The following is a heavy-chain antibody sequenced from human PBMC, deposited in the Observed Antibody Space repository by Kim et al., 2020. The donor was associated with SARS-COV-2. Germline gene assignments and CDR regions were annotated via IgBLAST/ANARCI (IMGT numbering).Heavy chain of an antibody. V-gene: IGHV4-39*01. CDR3: ARHLRSGVLVAAPYYFDY. D-gene: IGHD2-15*01. J-gene: IGHJ4*02. CDR2: IYYSGST. CDR1: GGSISSSSYY. Sequence: SETLSLTCTVSGGSISSSSYYWGWIRQPPGKGLEWIGSIYYSGSTYYNPSLKSRVTISVDTSKNQFSLKLSSVTAADTAVYYCARHLRSGVLVAAPYYFDYWGQGTLLTVSS.